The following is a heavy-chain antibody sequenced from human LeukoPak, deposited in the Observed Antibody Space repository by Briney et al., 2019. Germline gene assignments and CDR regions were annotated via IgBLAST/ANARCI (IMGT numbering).Heavy chain of an antibody. V-gene: IGHV1-24*01. CDR2: FDPEDGET. Sequence: ASVKVSCKVSGYTLTELSMHWVRQAPGKGLEWMGGFDPEDGETTYAQKFQGRVTMTEDTSTDTAYMELSSLRSEDTAVYYCATDRGYYDSSGYYLRWFDPWGQGTLVTVSS. CDR3: ATDRGYYDSSGYYLRWFDP. D-gene: IGHD3-22*01. CDR1: GYTLTELS. J-gene: IGHJ5*02.